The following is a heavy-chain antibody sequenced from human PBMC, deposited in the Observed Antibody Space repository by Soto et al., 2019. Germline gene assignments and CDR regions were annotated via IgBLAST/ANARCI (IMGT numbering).Heavy chain of an antibody. Sequence: ASVKVFCKASGYTFTSYGISWVRQAPGQGLEWMGWISAYNGNTNYAQKLQGRVTMTTDTSTSTAYMELRSLRSDDTAVYYCARDRKVRGPGAYWGQGTLVTVSS. CDR2: ISAYNGNT. CDR3: ARDRKVRGPGAY. D-gene: IGHD3-10*01. V-gene: IGHV1-18*01. J-gene: IGHJ4*02. CDR1: GYTFTSYG.